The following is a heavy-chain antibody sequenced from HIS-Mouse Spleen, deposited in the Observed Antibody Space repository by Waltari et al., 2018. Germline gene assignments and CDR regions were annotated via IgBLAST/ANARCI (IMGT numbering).Heavy chain of an antibody. V-gene: IGHV4-39*07. D-gene: IGHD6-13*01. CDR2: IYYSGST. CDR1: GCSISSSRYY. Sequence: QLQLQESGPGLVKPSETLSLTCTVSGCSISSSRYYWRWIRQPPGKGLAWIGSIYYSGSTYYNPSLKSRVTISVDTSKNQFSLKLSSVTAADTAVYYCAREIPYSSSWYDWYFDLWGRGTLVTVSS. CDR3: AREIPYSSSWYDWYFDL. J-gene: IGHJ2*01.